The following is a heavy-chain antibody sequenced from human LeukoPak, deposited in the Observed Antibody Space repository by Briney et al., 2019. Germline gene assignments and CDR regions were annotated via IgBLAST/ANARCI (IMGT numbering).Heavy chain of an antibody. Sequence: SETLSLTCAVYGGSFSGYYWSWIRQPPGKGLEWIGEINHSGSTNYNPSLKSRVTISVDTSKNQFSLKLSSVTAADTAVYYCAREKSGRSRSRYYGSGRDYYYYMDVRGKGTTVTVSS. CDR1: GGSFSGYY. V-gene: IGHV4-34*01. CDR2: INHSGST. CDR3: AREKSGRSRSRYYGSGRDYYYYMDV. J-gene: IGHJ6*03. D-gene: IGHD3-10*01.